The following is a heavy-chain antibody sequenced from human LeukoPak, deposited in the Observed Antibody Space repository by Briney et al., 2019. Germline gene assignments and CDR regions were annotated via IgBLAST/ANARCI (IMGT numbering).Heavy chain of an antibody. V-gene: IGHV3-48*03. J-gene: IGHJ4*02. Sequence: GGSLRLSCAASGFTFSSYEMNWVRQAPGKGLQWVSYISNSGTTIFYADSVKGRFTISRDNAKNSLYLQMNSLRAEDTAVYYCAKFYGSQPHFDYWGQGTLDTVSS. CDR3: AKFYGSQPHFDY. CDR2: ISNSGTTI. D-gene: IGHD4-17*01. CDR1: GFTFSSYE.